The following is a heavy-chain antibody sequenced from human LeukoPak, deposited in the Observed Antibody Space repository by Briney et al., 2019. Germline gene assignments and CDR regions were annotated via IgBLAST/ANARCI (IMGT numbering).Heavy chain of an antibody. V-gene: IGHV3-30*04. CDR1: GFTFSSYA. CDR2: IPFDGSNK. J-gene: IGHJ5*02. CDR3: AKLTATYGSGANWFDP. D-gene: IGHD3-10*01. Sequence: QPGGSLRLSCAASGFTFSSYAMHWVRQAPGKGLEWVAVIPFDGSNKYYADSVKGRFTISRDNSKNTLYLQMNSLRAEDTAVYYCAKLTATYGSGANWFDPWGQGTLVTVSS.